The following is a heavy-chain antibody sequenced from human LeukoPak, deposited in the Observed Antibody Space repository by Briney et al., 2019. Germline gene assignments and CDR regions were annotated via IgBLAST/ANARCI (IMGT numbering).Heavy chain of an antibody. Sequence: GGSLRLSCAASGFTFSSYEMNWVRQAPGKGLEWVSYISSSGSTIYYADSVKGRFTISRDNTKNTLYLQMNSLRAEDTAVYYCAKERTGGWYLDYWGQGTLVTVSS. CDR3: AKERTGGWYLDY. D-gene: IGHD6-19*01. V-gene: IGHV3-48*03. J-gene: IGHJ4*02. CDR1: GFTFSSYE. CDR2: ISSSGSTI.